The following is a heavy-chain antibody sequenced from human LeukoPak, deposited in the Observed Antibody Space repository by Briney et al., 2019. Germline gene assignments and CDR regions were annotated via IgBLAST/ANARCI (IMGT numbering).Heavy chain of an antibody. J-gene: IGHJ4*02. D-gene: IGHD6-19*01. CDR1: GFTFSSYG. V-gene: IGHV3-23*01. Sequence: GGTLRLSCAASGFTFSSYGMSWVRQAPGKGLEWVSAISGSGGSTYYADSVKGRFTISRDNTKNTLYLQMNSLRAEDTAVYYCAKDALSREYSSGWHENDYWGQGTLVTASS. CDR2: ISGSGGST. CDR3: AKDALSREYSSGWHENDY.